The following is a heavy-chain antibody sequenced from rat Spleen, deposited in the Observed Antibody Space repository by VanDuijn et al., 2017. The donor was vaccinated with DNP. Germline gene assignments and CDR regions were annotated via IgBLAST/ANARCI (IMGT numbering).Heavy chain of an antibody. CDR1: GFTFINSG. Sequence: EVQLVESGGGLLQPGRFLKLSCAASGFTFINSGMHWFRQVPTTGLEWVATISASGGSTYYRDSVEGRCTNSRENANKTLYLQRDSLRSEDTDTYYCTTFDYWGQGVMVTVSS. V-gene: IGHV5-19*01. J-gene: IGHJ2*01. CDR3: TTFDY. CDR2: ISASGGST.